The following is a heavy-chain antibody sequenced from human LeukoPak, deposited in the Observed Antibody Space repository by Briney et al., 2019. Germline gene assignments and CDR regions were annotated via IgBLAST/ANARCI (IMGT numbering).Heavy chain of an antibody. CDR1: GFTFSSYS. CDR2: ISSSSSYI. J-gene: IGHJ4*02. V-gene: IGHV3-21*01. Sequence: GGSLRLSCAASGFTFSSYSMNWVRQAPGKGLDWVSSISSSSSYIYYADSVKGRFTISRDNAKNSLYLQMNSLRAEDTAVYYCARDLMRSGYAPSGLGYWGQGTLVTVSS. D-gene: IGHD5-12*01. CDR3: ARDLMRSGYAPSGLGY.